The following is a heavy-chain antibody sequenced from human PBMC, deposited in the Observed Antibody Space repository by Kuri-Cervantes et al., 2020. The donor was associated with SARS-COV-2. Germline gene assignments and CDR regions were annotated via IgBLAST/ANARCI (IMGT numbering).Heavy chain of an antibody. CDR3: ARDGSQILEWLLQSYYYYMDV. CDR2: IRYDGSNK. CDR1: GFTFSSYG. D-gene: IGHD3-3*01. J-gene: IGHJ6*03. V-gene: IGHV3-30*02. Sequence: GGSLRLSCAASGFTFSSYGMHWVRQAPGKGLEWVAFIRYDGSNKYYADSVKGRFTISRDNSKNTLYLQMNSLRAEDTAVYYCARDGSQILEWLLQSYYYYMDVWGKGTTVTVSS.